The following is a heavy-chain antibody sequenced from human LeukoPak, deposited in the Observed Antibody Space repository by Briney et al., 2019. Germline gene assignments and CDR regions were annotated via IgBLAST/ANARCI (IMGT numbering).Heavy chain of an antibody. CDR2: ISSSGSTI. V-gene: IGHV3-11*01. CDR1: GFTFSDYY. Sequence: GGSLRLSCAASGFTFSDYYMSWIRQAPGKGLEWVSYISSSGSTIYYADSVKGRFTISRDNAKNSLYLQMNSLRAEDTAVYHCARDLHPVITGYCSGGSCYGAGWFDPWGQGTLVTVSS. J-gene: IGHJ5*02. CDR3: ARDLHPVITGYCSGGSCYGAGWFDP. D-gene: IGHD2-15*01.